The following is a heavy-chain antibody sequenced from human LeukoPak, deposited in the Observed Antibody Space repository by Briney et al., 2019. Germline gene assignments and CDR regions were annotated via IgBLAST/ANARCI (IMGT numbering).Heavy chain of an antibody. V-gene: IGHV3-66*01. J-gene: IGHJ4*02. CDR3: TRVLWGGIDY. D-gene: IGHD3-16*01. Sequence: GGSLRLSCTPSGFPFRDFSMTWVRQAPGKGLEWVSVIYSGGSTYYADSVKDRFTISRDNSKNTLYLQMNSLRAEDTAVYYCTRVLWGGIDYWGQGTLVTVSS. CDR2: IYSGGST. CDR1: GFPFRDFS.